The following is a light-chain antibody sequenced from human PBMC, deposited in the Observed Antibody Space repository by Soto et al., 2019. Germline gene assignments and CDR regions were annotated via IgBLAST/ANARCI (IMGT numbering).Light chain of an antibody. CDR1: SGHRAYI. CDR3: ETWDTNTRV. Sequence: QSVLTQSSSASASLGSSVKLTCTLSSGHRAYIIAWHQQQPGKAPRYLMKLEGSGSYNQGSGVPDRFSGSSSGADRYLTIANLQFEDEADYYCETWDTNTRVFGGGTKLTVL. CDR2: LEGSGSY. J-gene: IGLJ3*02. V-gene: IGLV4-60*02.